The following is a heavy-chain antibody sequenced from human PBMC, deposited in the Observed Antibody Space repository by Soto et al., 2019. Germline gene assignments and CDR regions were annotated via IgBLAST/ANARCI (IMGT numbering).Heavy chain of an antibody. Sequence: QVQLVESGGGVVQPGRSLRLSCAASGFTFSSYGMHWVRQAPGKGLEWVAVIWYDGSNKYYADSVKGRFTISRDNSKNTLYLQMNSLRAEDTAVYYCARPNSPELRSYFDYWGQGTLVTVSS. CDR2: IWYDGSNK. CDR3: ARPNSPELRSYFDY. D-gene: IGHD1-7*01. V-gene: IGHV3-33*01. CDR1: GFTFSSYG. J-gene: IGHJ4*02.